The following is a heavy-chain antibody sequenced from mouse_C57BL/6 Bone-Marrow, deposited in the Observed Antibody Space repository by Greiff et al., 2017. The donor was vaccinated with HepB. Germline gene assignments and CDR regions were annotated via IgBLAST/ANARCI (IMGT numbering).Heavy chain of an antibody. CDR1: GYTFTSYT. Sequence: QVQLKESGAELARPGASVKMSCKASGYTFTSYTMHWVKQRPGQGLEWIGYINPSSGYTKYNQKFKDKATLTADKSSSTAYMQLSSLTSEDSAVYYCANYYGSSLFAYWGQGTLVTVSA. CDR2: INPSSGYT. V-gene: IGHV1-4*01. D-gene: IGHD1-1*01. J-gene: IGHJ3*01. CDR3: ANYYGSSLFAY.